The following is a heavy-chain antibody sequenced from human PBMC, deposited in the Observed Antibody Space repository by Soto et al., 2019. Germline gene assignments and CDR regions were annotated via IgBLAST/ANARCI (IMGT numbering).Heavy chain of an antibody. D-gene: IGHD1-26*01. V-gene: IGHV3-74*01. Sequence: GGSLRLSCAASGFTFSSYWMHWVRQAPGKGLVWVSRINSDGSSTSYADSVKGRFTISRDNAKNTLYLQMNSLRAEDTAVYYCARGGATCYYYMDVWGKGTTVTVSS. CDR3: ARGGATCYYYMDV. CDR1: GFTFSSYW. CDR2: INSDGSST. J-gene: IGHJ6*03.